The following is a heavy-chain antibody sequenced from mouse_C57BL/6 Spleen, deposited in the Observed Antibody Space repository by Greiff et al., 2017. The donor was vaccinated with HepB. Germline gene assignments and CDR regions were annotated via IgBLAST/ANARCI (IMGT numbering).Heavy chain of an antibody. CDR2: IWRGGST. CDR3: AKEGFITTGYFDV. J-gene: IGHJ1*03. D-gene: IGHD1-1*01. Sequence: VKLVESGPGLVQPSQSLSITCTVSGFSLTSYGVHWVRQSPGKGLEWLGVIWRGGSTDYNAAFMSRLSITKDNSKSQVFFKMNSLQADDTAIYYCAKEGFITTGYFDVWGTGTTVTVSS. V-gene: IGHV2-5*01. CDR1: GFSLTSYG.